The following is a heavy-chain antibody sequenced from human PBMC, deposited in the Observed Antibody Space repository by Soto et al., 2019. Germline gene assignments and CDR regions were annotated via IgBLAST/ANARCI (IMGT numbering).Heavy chain of an antibody. J-gene: IGHJ5*02. CDR3: ARGGYCTNGVCYKNWFDP. V-gene: IGHV4-59*01. Sequence: SETLSLTCAVSGVTISTYYWSWIRQPPGKGLEWIGYIYYSGSTNYNPSLKSRVTISVDTSKNQFSLKLSSVTAADTAVYYCARGGYCTNGVCYKNWFDPWGQGTLVTVYS. CDR1: GVTISTYY. CDR2: IYYSGST. D-gene: IGHD2-8*01.